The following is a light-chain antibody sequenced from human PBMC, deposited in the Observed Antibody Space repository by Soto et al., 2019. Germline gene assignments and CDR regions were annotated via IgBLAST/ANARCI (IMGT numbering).Light chain of an antibody. CDR1: NSDVGGYNY. V-gene: IGLV2-11*01. Sequence: QSVLTQPRSVSGSPGQSVTISCTGTNSDVGGYNYVSWYQQHPGKAPKVMIYDVTKRPSGVPDRFSGSKSGNTASLTISGLQAEDEADYYCCSYTGTYAWVFGGGTKVTVL. CDR3: CSYTGTYAWV. J-gene: IGLJ3*02. CDR2: DVT.